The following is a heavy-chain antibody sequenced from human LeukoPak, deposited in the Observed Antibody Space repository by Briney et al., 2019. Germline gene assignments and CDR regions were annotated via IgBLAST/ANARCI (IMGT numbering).Heavy chain of an antibody. J-gene: IGHJ4*02. CDR1: GFTFSSYA. D-gene: IGHD5-12*01. CDR2: ISGSGGST. Sequence: GGSLRLSCAASGFTFSSYAMSWVRQAPGKGLEWVSAISGSGGSTYYANSVKGRFTISRDNSKNTLYLQMNSLRAEDTAVYYCAKDTQWLRGDIDYWGQRTLVTVSS. CDR3: AKDTQWLRGDIDY. V-gene: IGHV3-23*01.